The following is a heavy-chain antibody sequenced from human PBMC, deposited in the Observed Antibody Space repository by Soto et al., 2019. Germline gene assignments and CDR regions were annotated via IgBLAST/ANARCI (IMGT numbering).Heavy chain of an antibody. CDR1: GFTFSSYG. Sequence: GGSLRLSCAASGFTFSSYGMHWARQAPGKGLEWVAVISYDGSNKYYADSVKGRFTISRDNSKNTLYLQMNSLRAEDTAVYYCAKDLWDIVVVPAAMSASGFDYWGQGTLVTVSS. CDR2: ISYDGSNK. V-gene: IGHV3-30*18. D-gene: IGHD2-2*01. J-gene: IGHJ4*02. CDR3: AKDLWDIVVVPAAMSASGFDY.